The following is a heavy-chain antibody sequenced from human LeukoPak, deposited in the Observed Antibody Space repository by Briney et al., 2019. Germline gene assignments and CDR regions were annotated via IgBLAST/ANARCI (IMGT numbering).Heavy chain of an antibody. D-gene: IGHD3-22*01. CDR1: GFTFSSYA. Sequence: GGSLRLSCAASGFTFSSYAMSWVRQAPGKGLEWVSVIYSGGSTYYADSVKGRFTISRDNSKNTLYLQMNSLRAEDTAVYYCARDRYYDSSVEYWGQGTLVTVSS. V-gene: IGHV3-66*01. J-gene: IGHJ4*02. CDR3: ARDRYYDSSVEY. CDR2: IYSGGST.